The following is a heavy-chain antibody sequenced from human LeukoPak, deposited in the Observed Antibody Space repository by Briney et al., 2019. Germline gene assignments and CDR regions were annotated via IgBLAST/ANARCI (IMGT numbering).Heavy chain of an antibody. CDR2: IYYSGST. Sequence: SETLSLTCTVSGGSISSSSYYWGWIRQPPGKGLEWIGSIYYSGSTYYNPSLKSRVTISVDTSKNQFSLKLSSVTAADTAVYYCARDRDPYAYWYFDIWGRGTLVTVSS. CDR1: GGSISSSSYY. V-gene: IGHV4-39*07. J-gene: IGHJ2*01. CDR3: ARDRDPYAYWYFDI. D-gene: IGHD4-17*01.